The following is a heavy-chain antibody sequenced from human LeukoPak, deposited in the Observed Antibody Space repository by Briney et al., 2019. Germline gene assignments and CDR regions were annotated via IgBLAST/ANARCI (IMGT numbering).Heavy chain of an antibody. V-gene: IGHV3-66*01. CDR3: ARVRGQQLIMRDYYFYMDV. D-gene: IGHD6-13*01. CDR1: GFTVSSNY. Sequence: GGSLRLSCAASGFTVSSNYMSWVRQAPGKGLEWVSIIYGGGTIYYADSVEGRFTISRDNSKNTLNLQMNSLRVEDTAVYYCARVRGQQLIMRDYYFYMDVWGKGTTVTISS. J-gene: IGHJ6*03. CDR2: IYGGGTI.